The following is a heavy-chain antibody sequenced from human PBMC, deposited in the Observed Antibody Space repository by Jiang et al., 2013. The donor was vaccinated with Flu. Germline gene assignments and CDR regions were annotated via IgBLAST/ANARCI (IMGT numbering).Heavy chain of an antibody. CDR2: TYYRSQWYN. D-gene: IGHD3-10*01. CDR1: WDSVSSNNVA. CDR3: VGFSNYNSGTFWTD. V-gene: IGHV6-1*01. J-gene: IGHJ4*02. Sequence: QTLSLTCAISWDSVSSNNVAWNWIRQSPSRGLEWLGRTYYRSQWYNDYAASVKSRITIKPDTSTNQFTLQLNSVTPEDTAVYYCVGFSNYNSGTFWTDWGQGTHVTVSS.